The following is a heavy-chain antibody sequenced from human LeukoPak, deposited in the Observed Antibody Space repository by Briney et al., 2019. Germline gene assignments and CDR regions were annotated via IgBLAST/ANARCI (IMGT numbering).Heavy chain of an antibody. CDR3: ASPRVWLRRDAFDI. D-gene: IGHD5-12*01. CDR2: INHSGST. J-gene: IGHJ3*02. CDR1: XGXXXXXX. V-gene: IGHV4-34*01. Sequence: EXXXLXXXVXXGXXXXXXXXXIXQPPGKGXEXIXEINHSGSTNYNPSLKSRVTISVDTSKNQFSLKLSSVTAADTAVYYCASPRVWLRRDAFDIWGQGTMVTVSS.